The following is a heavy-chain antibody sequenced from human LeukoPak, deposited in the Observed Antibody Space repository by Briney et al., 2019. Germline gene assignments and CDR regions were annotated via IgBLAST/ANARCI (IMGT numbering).Heavy chain of an antibody. J-gene: IGHJ4*02. CDR2: IDANSGGT. D-gene: IGHD6-19*01. CDR1: GHTFTGYY. V-gene: IGHV1-2*02. Sequence: AAVTVSRKASGHTFTGYYMHMVGQAPGQGLEWMGGIDANSGGTNHSQKLHARVSMTRYTSISTAYMELSRLRSDDTAVYYCAQSSGWHSLTYWGQGTLVTV. CDR3: AQSSGWHSLTY.